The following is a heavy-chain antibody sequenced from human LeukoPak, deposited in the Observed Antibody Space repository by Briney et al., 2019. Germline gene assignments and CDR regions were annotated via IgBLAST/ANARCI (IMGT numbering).Heavy chain of an antibody. J-gene: IGHJ6*03. V-gene: IGHV1-58*02. D-gene: IGHD2-2*03. CDR2: IVVGSGNT. CDR3: AADSGYCSSTSCYPYYYYYMDV. Sequence: VASVKVSCKASGFIFTSSAMRWVRQARGQRLEWIGWIVVGSGNTNYAQKFQERVTITRDMSTSTAYMELSSLRSEDTAVYYCAADSGYCSSTSCYPYYYYYMDVWGKGTTVTVSS. CDR1: GFIFTSSA.